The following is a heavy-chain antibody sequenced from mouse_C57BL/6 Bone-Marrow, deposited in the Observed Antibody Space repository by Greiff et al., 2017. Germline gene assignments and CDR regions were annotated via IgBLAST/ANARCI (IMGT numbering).Heavy chain of an antibody. CDR1: GYAFTNYL. J-gene: IGHJ3*01. D-gene: IGHD1-1*01. V-gene: IGHV1-54*01. Sequence: VQLQQSGAELVRPGTSVKVSCKASGYAFTNYLIEWVKQRPGQGLEWIGVINPGSGGTNYNEKFKGKATLTADKSSSTAYMQLSSLTSEDSAVYFCARGGYYYGSSPAWFAHWGQGTLVTVSA. CDR3: ARGGYYYGSSPAWFAH. CDR2: INPGSGGT.